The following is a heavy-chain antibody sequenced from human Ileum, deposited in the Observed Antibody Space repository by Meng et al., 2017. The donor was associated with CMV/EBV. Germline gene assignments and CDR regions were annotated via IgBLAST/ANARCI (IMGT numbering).Heavy chain of an antibody. CDR2: ISGSGGST. V-gene: IGHV3-23*01. J-gene: IGHJ1*01. D-gene: IGHD2-2*01. CDR1: GFTFSSYA. CDR3: AKDLVPAAIGRSEYFQH. Sequence: GESLKISCAASGFTFSSYAMSWVRQAPGKGLEWVSAISGSGGSTYYADSVKGRFTISRDNSKNTLYLQMNSLRAEDTAVYYCAKDLVPAAIGRSEYFQHWGQGTLVTVS.